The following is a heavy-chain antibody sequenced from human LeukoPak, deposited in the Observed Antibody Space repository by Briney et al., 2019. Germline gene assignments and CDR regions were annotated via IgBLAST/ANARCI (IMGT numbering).Heavy chain of an antibody. V-gene: IGHV3-53*01. D-gene: IGHD2-15*01. CDR2: IYSGGST. CDR3: ARGYCSGGTCFSDY. J-gene: IGHJ4*02. Sequence: GGSLRLSCAASDFTVSSNYMSWVRQAPGKGLEWVSVIYSGGSTYYADSVKGRFTISRDNAKNSLYLQMNSLRAEDTAVYYCARGYCSGGTCFSDYWGQGTLVTVSS. CDR1: DFTVSSNY.